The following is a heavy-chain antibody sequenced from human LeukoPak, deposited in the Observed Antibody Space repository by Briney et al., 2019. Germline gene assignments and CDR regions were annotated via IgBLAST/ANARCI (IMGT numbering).Heavy chain of an antibody. CDR3: ARGGHYYSYSMDV. CDR1: GYSFTVYY. CDR2: INPDSGGT. Sequence: ASVRVSCKASGYSFTVYYMHWVRQAPGQGLESMGWINPDSGGTNYPQKFQGRVTMTGDTSISTAYMELSRLRSDDTAVYYCARGGHYYSYSMDVWGKGTTVTVSS. V-gene: IGHV1-2*02. J-gene: IGHJ6*03.